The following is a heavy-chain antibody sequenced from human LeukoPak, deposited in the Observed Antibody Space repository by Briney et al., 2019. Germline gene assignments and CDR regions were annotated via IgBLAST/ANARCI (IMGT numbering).Heavy chain of an antibody. D-gene: IGHD3-22*01. CDR1: GFTFSSYS. V-gene: IGHV3-21*01. Sequence: GGSLRLSCAASGFTFSSYSMNWVRQAPGKGLDWVSSISSSSSYIYYADSVKGRFTISRDNAKNSLYLQMNSLRAEDTAVYYCARDLSSGYYVWGQGTLVTVSS. CDR2: ISSSSSYI. J-gene: IGHJ4*02. CDR3: ARDLSSGYYV.